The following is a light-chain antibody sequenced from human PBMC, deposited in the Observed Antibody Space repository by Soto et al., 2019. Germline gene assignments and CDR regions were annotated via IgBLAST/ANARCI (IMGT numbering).Light chain of an antibody. Sequence: DIQMTQSPSSLSAYVGDRVTITCRASQSISSYLNWYQQIPGKAPKLLIYAASSLLIGVPSRFSGTGSGTEFTLTISSLQPEDFATYYCQESFSNYHAFGQGTKLEIK. V-gene: IGKV1-39*01. CDR2: AAS. J-gene: IGKJ2*01. CDR3: QESFSNYHA. CDR1: QSISSY.